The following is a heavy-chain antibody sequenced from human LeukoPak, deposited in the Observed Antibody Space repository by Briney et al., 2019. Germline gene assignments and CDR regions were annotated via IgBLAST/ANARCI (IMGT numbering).Heavy chain of an antibody. CDR3: GRDGPNGDNDLDS. D-gene: IGHD2-21*02. V-gene: IGHV3-30*04. J-gene: IGHJ4*02. CDR1: GFAFSSYS. CDR2: ISSDGSNK. Sequence: GGSLRLSCAASGFAFSSYSMHWVRQAPGKGLGSVALISSDGSNKYYADSMKGRFTISRDNSKNTLYLEMNSLRAEDTAVYYWGRDGPNGDNDLDSWGQGTLVIVSS.